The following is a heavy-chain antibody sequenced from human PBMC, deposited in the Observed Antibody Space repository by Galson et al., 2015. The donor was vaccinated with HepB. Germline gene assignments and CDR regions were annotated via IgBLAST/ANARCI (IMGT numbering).Heavy chain of an antibody. Sequence: SVKVSCKASGGTFSSYTISWVRQAPGQGLEWMGGIIPIFNTANSAQKFQGRVTITADRSTSTAYMELSSLRSEDAAVYYCARVLDYGEVDAFDVWGQGTMVTVSS. V-gene: IGHV1-69*06. CDR1: GGTFSSYT. D-gene: IGHD4-17*01. J-gene: IGHJ3*01. CDR2: IIPIFNTA. CDR3: ARVLDYGEVDAFDV.